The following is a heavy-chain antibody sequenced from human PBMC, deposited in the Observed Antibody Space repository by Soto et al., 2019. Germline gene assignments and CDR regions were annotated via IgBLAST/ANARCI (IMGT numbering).Heavy chain of an antibody. V-gene: IGHV4-59*01. Sequence: PSETLSLTCTVSGGSIGSYYWSWLRQPPGKGLEWIGHIYYSGSTKYSPSLKSRVTISVDTSKNQFSLKLNSVTAADTAVYYCARGDGCGGNCFYGMDVWGQGTTVT. CDR3: ARGDGCGGNCFYGMDV. D-gene: IGHD2-21*01. CDR2: IYYSGST. J-gene: IGHJ6*02. CDR1: GGSIGSYY.